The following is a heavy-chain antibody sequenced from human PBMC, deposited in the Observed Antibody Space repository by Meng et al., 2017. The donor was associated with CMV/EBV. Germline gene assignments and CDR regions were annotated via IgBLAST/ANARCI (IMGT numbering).Heavy chain of an antibody. CDR3: ARGSDGYSSGWYRY. CDR1: GGSFSGYY. Sequence: SETLSLTCAVYGGSFSGYYWSWIRQPPGKGLEWIGEINHSGSTNYNPSLKSRVTISVDTPKNQFSLKLSSVTAADTAVYYCARGSDGYSSGWYRYWGQGTLVTVSS. V-gene: IGHV4-34*01. D-gene: IGHD6-19*01. J-gene: IGHJ4*02. CDR2: INHSGST.